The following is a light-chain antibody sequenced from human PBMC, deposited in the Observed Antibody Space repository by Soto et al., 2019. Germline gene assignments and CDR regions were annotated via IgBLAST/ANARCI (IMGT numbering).Light chain of an antibody. CDR1: RGHSNYA. Sequence: QPVLTQSPSASASLGASVKLTCTLSRGHSNYAIAWHQQQPEKGPRYLMKLNSAGSHSKGDGIPDRFSGSSSGAERYLTISSLQSEDEADYYCQTWGTGLYVVFGGGTKLTVL. V-gene: IGLV4-69*01. J-gene: IGLJ2*01. CDR3: QTWGTGLYVV. CDR2: LNSAGSH.